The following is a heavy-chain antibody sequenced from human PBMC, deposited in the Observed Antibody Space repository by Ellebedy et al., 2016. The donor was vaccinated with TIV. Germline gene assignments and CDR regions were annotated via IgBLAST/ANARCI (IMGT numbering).Heavy chain of an antibody. Sequence: GESLKISCAASGFTFSRYAMHWVRQTPGKGLEWVAVIWSDGSNRYYGDSVKGRFTISRDNSKNSLSLQMNSLRAEDTAVYYCARDRTRITMARGVPDSCDYWGQGTPVIVSS. CDR3: ARDRTRITMARGVPDSCDY. V-gene: IGHV3-33*01. CDR1: GFTFSRYA. D-gene: IGHD3-10*01. CDR2: IWSDGSNR. J-gene: IGHJ4*02.